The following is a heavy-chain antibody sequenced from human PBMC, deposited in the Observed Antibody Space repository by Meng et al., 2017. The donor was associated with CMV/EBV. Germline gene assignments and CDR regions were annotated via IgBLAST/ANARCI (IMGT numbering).Heavy chain of an antibody. CDR2: ISSSSSYI. Sequence: GESLKISCAASGFTFSSYSMNWVRQAPGKGLEWVSSISSSSSYIYYADSVKGRFTISRDNSKNKLYLQMNSLRAEDTAVYYCARGGMVRGVIITYHYGMDVWGQGTTVTVSS. CDR3: ARGGMVRGVIITYHYGMDV. D-gene: IGHD3-10*01. CDR1: GFTFSSYS. J-gene: IGHJ6*02. V-gene: IGHV3-21*01.